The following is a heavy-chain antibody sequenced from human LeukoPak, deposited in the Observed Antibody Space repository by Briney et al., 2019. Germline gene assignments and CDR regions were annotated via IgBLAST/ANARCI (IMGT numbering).Heavy chain of an antibody. CDR3: ARYGAYDFNY. V-gene: IGHV3-7*04. D-gene: IGHD5-12*01. Sequence: PGGSLRLSCAASGFTFSNYWMSWVRQAPGEGLEWVAKINQDGSDKYHGDSLEGRFTISRDNAQNSLYLQMNSLRAEDTALYYCARYGAYDFNYWGQGTLVTVSS. J-gene: IGHJ4*02. CDR2: INQDGSDK. CDR1: GFTFSNYW.